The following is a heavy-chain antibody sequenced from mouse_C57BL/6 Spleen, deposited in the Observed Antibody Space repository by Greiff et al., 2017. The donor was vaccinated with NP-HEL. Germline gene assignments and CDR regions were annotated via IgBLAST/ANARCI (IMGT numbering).Heavy chain of an antibody. CDR1: GYTFTDYY. J-gene: IGHJ3*01. CDR3: ARAAQATRFAY. V-gene: IGHV1-26*01. Sequence: EVQLQQSGPELVKPGASVKISCKASGYTFTDYYMNWVKQSHGKSLEWIGDINPNNGGTSYNQKFKGKATLTVDESSSTAYMELRSLTSEDSAVYYCARAAQATRFAYWGQGTLVTVSA. CDR2: INPNNGGT. D-gene: IGHD3-2*02.